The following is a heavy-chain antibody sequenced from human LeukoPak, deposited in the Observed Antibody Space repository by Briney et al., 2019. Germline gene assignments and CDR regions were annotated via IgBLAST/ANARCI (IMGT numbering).Heavy chain of an antibody. Sequence: GGSLRLSCAASGFTFSSYAMSWVRQAPGKGLEWVSAISGSGGSTHYADSVKGRFTISRDNSKNTLYLQMNSLRAEDTAVYYCAKDQTRPDYFDYWGQGTLVTVSS. CDR1: GFTFSSYA. CDR3: AKDQTRPDYFDY. V-gene: IGHV3-23*01. CDR2: ISGSGGST. J-gene: IGHJ4*02.